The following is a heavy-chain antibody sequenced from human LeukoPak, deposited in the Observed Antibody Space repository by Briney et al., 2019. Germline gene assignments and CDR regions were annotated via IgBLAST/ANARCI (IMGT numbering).Heavy chain of an antibody. Sequence: ASVKVSCKASGYTFTSYDINWVRQATGQGLEWMGWMNPNSGNTGYAQKFQGRVTMTRNTSISTAYMELSSLRSEDTAVYYCARSNYGDYVLSYYYYYMDVWGKGTTVTISS. J-gene: IGHJ6*03. CDR1: GYTFTSYD. CDR2: MNPNSGNT. CDR3: ARSNYGDYVLSYYYYYMDV. D-gene: IGHD4-17*01. V-gene: IGHV1-8*01.